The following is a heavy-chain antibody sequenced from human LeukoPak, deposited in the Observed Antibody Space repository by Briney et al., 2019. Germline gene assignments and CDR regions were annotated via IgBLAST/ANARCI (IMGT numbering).Heavy chain of an antibody. J-gene: IGHJ4*02. CDR3: ARVFYSNYARDY. CDR1: GYTFTGYY. CDR2: INPNSGGT. Sequence: GASVKVSCKASGYTFTGYYMHWVRQAPGQGLEWMGWINPNSGGTNYAQKFQGRVTMARDTSISTAYMELSRLRSDDTAVYYCARVFYSNYARDYWGQGTLVTVSS. D-gene: IGHD4-11*01. V-gene: IGHV1-2*02.